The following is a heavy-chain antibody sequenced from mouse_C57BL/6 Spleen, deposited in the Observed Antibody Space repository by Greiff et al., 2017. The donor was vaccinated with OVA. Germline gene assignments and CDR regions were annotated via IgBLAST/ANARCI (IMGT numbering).Heavy chain of an antibody. V-gene: IGHV1-69*01. Sequence: VQLQQPGAELVMPGASVKLSCKASGYTFTSYWMHWVKQRPGQGLEWIGELDPSDSYTNYNQKFKGKSTLTVDKSSSTAYMQLSSLTSEDSAVYYCAIIYYGNLYAMDYWGQGTSVTVSS. CDR1: GYTFTSYW. CDR2: LDPSDSYT. J-gene: IGHJ4*01. D-gene: IGHD2-1*01. CDR3: AIIYYGNLYAMDY.